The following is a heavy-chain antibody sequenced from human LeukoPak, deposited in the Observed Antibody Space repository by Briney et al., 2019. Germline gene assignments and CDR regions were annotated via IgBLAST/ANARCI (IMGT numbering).Heavy chain of an antibody. CDR3: ARVEMARGY. J-gene: IGHJ4*02. CDR1: GGSISSSSYY. Sequence: PSETLSLTCTVSGGSISSSSYYWGWIRQPPGKGLEWIGSIYYSGSTYYNPSLKSRVTISVDTSKNQFSLRLSSVTAADTAVYYCARVEMARGYWGQGTLVTVSS. V-gene: IGHV4-39*07. D-gene: IGHD5-24*01. CDR2: IYYSGST.